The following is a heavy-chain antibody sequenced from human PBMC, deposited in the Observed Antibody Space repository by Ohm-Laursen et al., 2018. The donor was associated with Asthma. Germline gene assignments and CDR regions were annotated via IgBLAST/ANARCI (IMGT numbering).Heavy chain of an antibody. Sequence: ASVKVSCKASGYTFTGYYIHWVRQAPGQGLEWMGRINPKSGGTNYAQKFQRRVTMTRDTSISTAYMELSRLRSDDTAVYYCARGTFYYGSGSSDYWGQGSLVTVSS. J-gene: IGHJ4*02. CDR1: GYTFTGYY. V-gene: IGHV1-2*06. CDR2: INPKSGGT. D-gene: IGHD3-10*01. CDR3: ARGTFYYGSGSSDY.